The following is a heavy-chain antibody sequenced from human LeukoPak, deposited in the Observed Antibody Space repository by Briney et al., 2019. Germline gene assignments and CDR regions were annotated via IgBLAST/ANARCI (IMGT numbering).Heavy chain of an antibody. V-gene: IGHV3-66*01. D-gene: IGHD2-15*01. CDR2: IYDGGST. CDR3: ARVGSHDAFDI. Sequence: PGGSLRLPCAASGLTVNNNYMSWVRQAPGKGLEWVSVIYDGGSTYYADSVKGRFTNSRDTSKNILYLQMNSLRAEDTALYYCARVGSHDAFDIWGQGTMVTVSS. J-gene: IGHJ3*02. CDR1: GLTVNNNY.